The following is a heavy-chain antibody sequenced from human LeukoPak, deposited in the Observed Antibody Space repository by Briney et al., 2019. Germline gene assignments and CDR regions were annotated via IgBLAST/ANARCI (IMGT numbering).Heavy chain of an antibody. J-gene: IGHJ4*02. D-gene: IGHD4-23*01. CDR2: ISYDGSNK. CDR3: AKAADYGGNSEYYFDY. Sequence: GGSLRLSCAASGFTFSSYGMHWVRQAPGKGLEWVAVISYDGSNKYYADSVKGRFTISRDNSKNTLYLQMNSLGAEDTAVYYCAKAADYGGNSEYYFDYWGQGTLVTVSS. V-gene: IGHV3-30*18. CDR1: GFTFSSYG.